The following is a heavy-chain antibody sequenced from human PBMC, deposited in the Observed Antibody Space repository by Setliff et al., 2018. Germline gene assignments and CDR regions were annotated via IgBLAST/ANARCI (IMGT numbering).Heavy chain of an antibody. CDR2: IIPIFGTT. CDR3: ARERGSYDSSTHYTYYFDY. J-gene: IGHJ4*02. D-gene: IGHD3-22*01. V-gene: IGHV1-69*05. Sequence: ASVKVSCKVSGGAFTSHGVSWVRQAPGQGLEWMGGIIPIFGTTDYAQKFQGRVTIITDESTSTAYMELSSLRSEDTAVYFCARERGSYDSSTHYTYYFDYWGQGTLVTVSS. CDR1: GGAFTSHG.